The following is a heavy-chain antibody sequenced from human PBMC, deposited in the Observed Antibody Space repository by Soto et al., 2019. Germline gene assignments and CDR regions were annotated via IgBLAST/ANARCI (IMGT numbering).Heavy chain of an antibody. V-gene: IGHV4-4*08. CDR2: IYTNEVT. J-gene: IGHJ6*02. Sequence: PSETLSLTCTVSGASVTAYYWSWIRQPPGKGLEWIGYIYTNEVTNSNPSLKSRLTISADTSKNQFSLKLSSVTTADTAVYFCARQSEYYYASGRAAPLYGMDVWGQGTTVTVSS. CDR3: ARQSEYYYASGRAAPLYGMDV. CDR1: GASVTAYY. D-gene: IGHD3-10*01.